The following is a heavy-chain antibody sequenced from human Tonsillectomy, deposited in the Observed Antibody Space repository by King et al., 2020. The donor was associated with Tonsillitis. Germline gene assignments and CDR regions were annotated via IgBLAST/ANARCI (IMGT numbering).Heavy chain of an antibody. CDR2: IYYSGST. CDR1: GGSISSGNYY. V-gene: IGHV4-31*03. D-gene: IGHD2-21*02. Sequence: QLQESGPGLVKPSQTLSLTCTVSGGSISSGNYYWSWIRQHPGKGLEWIGYIYYSGSTYYIPSLKSRVTMSVDTSKNQFSLKLSSVTVADTAVYYCARGFCGGDCYSTDYFDYWGQGTLVTVSS. CDR3: ARGFCGGDCYSTDYFDY. J-gene: IGHJ4*02.